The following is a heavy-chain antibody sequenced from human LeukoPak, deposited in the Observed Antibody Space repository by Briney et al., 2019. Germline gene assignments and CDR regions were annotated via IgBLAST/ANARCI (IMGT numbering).Heavy chain of an antibody. CDR3: ARDFYYDSSDRPDY. CDR1: GYTFTGYY. V-gene: IGHV1-2*02. D-gene: IGHD3-22*01. J-gene: IGHJ4*02. Sequence: ASVKVSCKASGYTFTGYYMHWVRQAPGQGLEWMGWINPNSGGTNYAQKFQGRVTMTRDTSISTAYMELSRLRSDDTAVYHCARDFYYDSSDRPDYWGQGTLVTVSS. CDR2: INPNSGGT.